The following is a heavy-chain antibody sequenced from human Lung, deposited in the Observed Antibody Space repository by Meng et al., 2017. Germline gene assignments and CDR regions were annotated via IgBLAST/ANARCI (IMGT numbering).Heavy chain of an antibody. CDR1: GGSFSDYY. D-gene: IGHD4-11*01. V-gene: IGHV4-34*01. J-gene: IGHJ4*02. CDR3: ARGPTTMAHDFDY. Sequence: GHVQLWGAGLLKPSETLSLTCVVSGGSFSDYYWSWIRQPPGKGLEWIGEINHSGSTNYNPSLESRATISVDTSQNNLSLKLSSVTAADSAVYYCARGPTTMAHDFDYWGQGTLVTVSS. CDR2: INHSGST.